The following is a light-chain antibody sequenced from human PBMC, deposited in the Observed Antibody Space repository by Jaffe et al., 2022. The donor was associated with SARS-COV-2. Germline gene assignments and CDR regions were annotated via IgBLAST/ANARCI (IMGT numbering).Light chain of an antibody. J-gene: IGKJ3*01. CDR2: GAS. CDR3: QQHNNWPLT. Sequence: EIVMTQSPATLSVSPGERATLSCRASQSVNSNLAWYQQKPGQGPRLLIYGASTRATGVPARFSGSGSGTEFTLTISSLQSEDFAVYYCQQHNNWPLTFGPGTKLDIK. CDR1: QSVNSN. V-gene: IGKV3-15*01.